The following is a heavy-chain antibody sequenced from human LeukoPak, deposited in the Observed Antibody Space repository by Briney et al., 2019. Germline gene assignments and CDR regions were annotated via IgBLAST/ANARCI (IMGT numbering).Heavy chain of an antibody. Sequence: GGSLRLSCAASGFTFSSYGMHWVRQAPGKGLEWVAFIRYDGSNKYYADSVKGRFTISRDNSKNTLYLQMNSLRAEDTAVYYCAKELVQLTLLGLGYWGQGTLVTVSS. CDR1: GFTFSSYG. CDR2: IRYDGSNK. V-gene: IGHV3-30*02. J-gene: IGHJ4*02. D-gene: IGHD1-1*01. CDR3: AKELVQLTLLGLGY.